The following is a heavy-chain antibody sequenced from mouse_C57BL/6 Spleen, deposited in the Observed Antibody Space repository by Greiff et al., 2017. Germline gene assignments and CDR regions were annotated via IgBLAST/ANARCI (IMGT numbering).Heavy chain of an antibody. V-gene: IGHV7-3*01. CDR2: IRNKANGYTT. J-gene: IGHJ2*01. CDR3: ARSPDY. CDR1: GFTFTDYY. Sequence: EVQLVESGGGLVQPGGSLSLSCAASGFTFTDYYMSWVRQPPGQALEWLGFIRNKANGYTTEYSASVKGRFTISRDKSQSILYLQMNALRAEDSSTYCWARSPDYWGQGTTLTVSS.